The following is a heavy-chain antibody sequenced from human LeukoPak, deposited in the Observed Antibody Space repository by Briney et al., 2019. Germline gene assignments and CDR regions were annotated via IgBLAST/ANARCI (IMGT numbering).Heavy chain of an antibody. CDR1: GGSISSGSYY. CDR3: ASILEMATVDY. V-gene: IGHV4-61*02. D-gene: IGHD5-24*01. J-gene: IGHJ4*02. Sequence: SETLSLTCTVSGGSISSGSYYWSWIRQPAGKGLEWIGRIYTSGSTNYNASLKSRVTISVDTSKNQFSLKLSSVTAADTAVYYCASILEMATVDYWGQGTLVAVSS. CDR2: IYTSGST.